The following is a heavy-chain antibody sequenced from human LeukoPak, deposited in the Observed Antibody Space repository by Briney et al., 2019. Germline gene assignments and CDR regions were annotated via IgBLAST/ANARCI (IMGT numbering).Heavy chain of an antibody. CDR3: ARDLAWDAFDI. Sequence: GRSLRLSCAAYGFTFRSYGMHWVRQAPGKGLEWVSSIHSSSGSIYYADSLKGRFTISRDNAKNSLYLQMNSLRAEDTAVYYCARDLAWDAFDIWGQGTMVTVSS. CDR1: GFTFRSYG. CDR2: IHSSSGSI. V-gene: IGHV3-21*01. J-gene: IGHJ3*02.